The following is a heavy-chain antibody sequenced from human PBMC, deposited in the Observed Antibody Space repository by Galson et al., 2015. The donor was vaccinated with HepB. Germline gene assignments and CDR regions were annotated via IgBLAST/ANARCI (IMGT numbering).Heavy chain of an antibody. CDR2: IFHSGST. V-gene: IGHV4-34*01. J-gene: IGHJ6*02. D-gene: IGHD3-3*01. CDR3: ARGASSYDFWSGFYYYGMDV. Sequence: LSLTCAVYGGSFSGFYWSWIRQPPGKGLEWIGEIFHSGSTNYNPSLKSRVTISVDKSINEFSLNLSSATAADTAVYYCARGASSYDFWSGFYYYGMDVWGQGTTVTVSS. CDR1: GGSFSGFY.